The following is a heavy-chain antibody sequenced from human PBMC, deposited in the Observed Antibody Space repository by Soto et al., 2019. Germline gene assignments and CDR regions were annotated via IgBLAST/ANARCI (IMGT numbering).Heavy chain of an antibody. CDR3: AEGGDRTTLAYIDY. Sequence: QVQLVESGGQVVQPGRSLRLSCAASGFTFSNYAMHWVRQTPGKGLEWVAVTSSDGSHKFYADSVKGRFAISRDNSKSILFLQMNSLTPEDTAMYYCAEGGDRTTLAYIDYWGQGTLVTVSS. D-gene: IGHD1-1*01. CDR1: GFTFSNYA. J-gene: IGHJ4*02. V-gene: IGHV3-30*09. CDR2: TSSDGSHK.